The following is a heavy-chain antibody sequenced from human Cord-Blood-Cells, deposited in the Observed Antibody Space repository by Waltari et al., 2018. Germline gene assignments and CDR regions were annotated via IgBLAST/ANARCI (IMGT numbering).Heavy chain of an antibody. CDR3: AFADILTGLLLAYFDY. J-gene: IGHJ4*02. D-gene: IGHD3-9*01. CDR2: IIPILGIA. CDR1: VGPVSSYA. Sequence: QVQLVQSGAEVKKPGSSVKVSCKASVGPVSSYAISRCRQAPGQGLEWMGGIIPILGIANYAQKFQGRVTITADESTSTAYMELSSLRSEDTAVYYYAFADILTGLLLAYFDYWGQGTLVTVSS. V-gene: IGHV1-69*04.